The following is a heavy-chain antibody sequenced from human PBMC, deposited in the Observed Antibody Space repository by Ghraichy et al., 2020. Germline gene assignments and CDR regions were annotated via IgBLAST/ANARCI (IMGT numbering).Heavy chain of an antibody. CDR1: GGSISSYY. J-gene: IGHJ5*02. Sequence: ESLNISCTVSGGSISSYYWSWIRQPPGKGLEWIGYIYYSGSTNYNPSLKSRVTISVDTSKNQFSLKLSSVTAADTAVYYCARGFRARSSSWPSGGRGWFDPWGQGTLVTVSS. D-gene: IGHD6-13*01. CDR2: IYYSGST. V-gene: IGHV4-59*01. CDR3: ARGFRARSSSWPSGGRGWFDP.